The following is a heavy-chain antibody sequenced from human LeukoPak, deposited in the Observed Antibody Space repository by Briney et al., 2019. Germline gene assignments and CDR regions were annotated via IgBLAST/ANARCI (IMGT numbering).Heavy chain of an antibody. J-gene: IGHJ4*02. CDR3: ARDAEYYDFWSGYHY. D-gene: IGHD3-3*01. CDR1: GYTFTSYG. CDR2: ISAYNGNT. V-gene: IGHV1-18*01. Sequence: GASVKVSCKASGYTFTSYGISWVRQAPGQGLEWMGWISAYNGNTNYAQKLQGRVTMTTDTSTSTAYMELRSLRSDDTAVYYCARDAEYYDFWSGYHYWGQGTLVTVSS.